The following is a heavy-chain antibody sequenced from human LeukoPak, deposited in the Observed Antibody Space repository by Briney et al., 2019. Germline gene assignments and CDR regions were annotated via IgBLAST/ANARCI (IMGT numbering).Heavy chain of an antibody. D-gene: IGHD3-10*01. V-gene: IGHV4-59*01. Sequence: SETLSLTCTVSGGSISSYYWSWIRQPPGKGLEWIGYIYYSGSTNYNPSLKSQVTISVDTSKNQFSLKLSSVTAADTAVYYCARQASGGSGSDWFDPWGQGTLVTVSS. CDR2: IYYSGST. J-gene: IGHJ5*02. CDR3: ARQASGGSGSDWFDP. CDR1: GGSISSYY.